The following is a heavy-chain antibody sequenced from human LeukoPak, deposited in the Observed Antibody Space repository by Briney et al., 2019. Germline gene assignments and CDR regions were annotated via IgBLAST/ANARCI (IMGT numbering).Heavy chain of an antibody. CDR3: ARDPPDYYDSSGYSPDDY. CDR1: GFTFSDYY. J-gene: IGHJ4*02. V-gene: IGHV3-11*01. Sequence: GGSLRLSCAASGFTFSDYYMSWIRQAPGKGLEWVSYISSSGSTIYYADSVKGRFTISRDNAKNSLYLQMNSLRAEDTAVYYCARDPPDYYDSSGYSPDDYWDQGTLVTVSS. D-gene: IGHD3-22*01. CDR2: ISSSGSTI.